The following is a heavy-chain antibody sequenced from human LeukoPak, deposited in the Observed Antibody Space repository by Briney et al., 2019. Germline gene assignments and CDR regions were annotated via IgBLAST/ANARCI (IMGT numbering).Heavy chain of an antibody. CDR1: GGSISSYY. V-gene: IGHV4-59*01. J-gene: IGHJ3*02. CDR2: IYYSGST. Sequence: SETLSLTCTVSGGSISSYYWSWIRRPPGKGLEWIGYIYYSGSTNYNPSLKSRVTISVDTSKNQFSLKLSSVTAADTAVYYCARDRDAFDIWGQGTMVTVSS. CDR3: ARDRDAFDI.